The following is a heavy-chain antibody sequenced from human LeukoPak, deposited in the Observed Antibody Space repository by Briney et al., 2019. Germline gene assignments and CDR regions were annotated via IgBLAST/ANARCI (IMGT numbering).Heavy chain of an antibody. CDR1: GYTFTSYG. D-gene: IGHD3-10*01. CDR2: ISAYNGNT. CDR3: ARFLAPPVGLLLWFGSRDYYYGMDV. J-gene: IGHJ6*02. V-gene: IGHV1-18*01. Sequence: ASVKVSCKASGYTFTSYGISWVRQAPGQGLEWMGWISAYNGNTNYAQKLQGRVTMTTDTSTSTVYMELRSLRSDDTAVYYCARFLAPPVGLLLWFGSRDYYYGMDVWGQGTTVTVSS.